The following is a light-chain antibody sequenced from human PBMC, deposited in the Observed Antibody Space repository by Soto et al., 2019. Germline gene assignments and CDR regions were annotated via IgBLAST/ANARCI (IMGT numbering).Light chain of an antibody. CDR1: QSVMTN. V-gene: IGKV3-15*01. Sequence: EIVMTQSPATLSVSPGERVTLSCRASQSVMTNLAWYQQPRGQAPRLLIYAASSRATGVPDRFSGSGSGTQFTLTISSLQSGDFADSYWQQYNKGPLTFGGGTKLEIK. CDR2: AAS. J-gene: IGKJ4*01. CDR3: QQYNKGPLT.